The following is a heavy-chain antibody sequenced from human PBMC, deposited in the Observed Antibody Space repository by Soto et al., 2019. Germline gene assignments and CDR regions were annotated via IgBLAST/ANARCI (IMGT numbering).Heavy chain of an antibody. CDR3: ARGTSPEWCSSSENWFDP. Sequence: SETLSLTCAVSGGSISSSNWWSWVRQPPGKGLEWIGEIYHSGSTNYNPSLKSRVTISVDKSKNQFSLKLSSVTAADTAVYYCARGTSPEWCSSSENWFDPWGQGTLVTVSS. CDR1: GGSISSSNW. CDR2: IYHSGST. V-gene: IGHV4-4*02. D-gene: IGHD6-6*01. J-gene: IGHJ5*02.